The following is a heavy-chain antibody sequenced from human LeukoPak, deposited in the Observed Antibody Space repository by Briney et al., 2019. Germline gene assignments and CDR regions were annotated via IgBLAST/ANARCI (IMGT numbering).Heavy chain of an antibody. V-gene: IGHV4-61*02. J-gene: IGHJ6*03. CDR1: GGSISSGSYY. Sequence: SETLSLTCTVSGGSISSGSYYWSWIRQPAGKGLEWIGRIYTSGSTNYNPSLKSRVTISVDTSKNQFSLKLSSVTAADTAVYYCARAPIEYSSSSDYYYYYMDVWGKGTTVTVSS. CDR2: IYTSGST. CDR3: ARAPIEYSSSSDYYYYYMDV. D-gene: IGHD6-6*01.